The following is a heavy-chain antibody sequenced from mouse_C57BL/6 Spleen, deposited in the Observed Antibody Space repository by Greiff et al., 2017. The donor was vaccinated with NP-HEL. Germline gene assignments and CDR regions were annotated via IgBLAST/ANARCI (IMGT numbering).Heavy chain of an antibody. D-gene: IGHD1-1*01. CDR2: ISSGSSTI. Sequence: DVKLVESGGGLVKPGGSLKLSCAASGFTFSDYGMHWVRQAPEKGLEWVAYISSGSSTIYYADTVKGRFTISRDNAKNTLFLQMTSLRSEDTAMYYCARKVYYYGSPYAMDYWGQGTSVTVSS. V-gene: IGHV5-17*01. CDR3: ARKVYYYGSPYAMDY. CDR1: GFTFSDYG. J-gene: IGHJ4*01.